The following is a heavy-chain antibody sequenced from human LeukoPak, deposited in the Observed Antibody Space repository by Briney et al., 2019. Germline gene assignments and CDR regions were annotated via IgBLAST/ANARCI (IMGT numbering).Heavy chain of an antibody. CDR3: ARAIAVVDY. CDR1: GYTFIDYY. CDR2: INPNSGGT. V-gene: IGHV1-2*02. Sequence: ASVKVSCKASGYTFIDYYIHWVRQAPGQGLEWMGWINPNSGGTNYAQEFQGRVTMTKDTSISTADMDLSRLRSDDTAVYFCARAIAVVDYWGQGTLVTVSS. D-gene: IGHD6-19*01. J-gene: IGHJ4*02.